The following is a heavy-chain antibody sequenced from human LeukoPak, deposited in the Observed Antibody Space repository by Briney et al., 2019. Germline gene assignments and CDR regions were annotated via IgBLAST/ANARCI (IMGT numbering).Heavy chain of an antibody. Sequence: SETLSLTCAVYGGSFSGFYWSWIRQPPGKGLEWIGEINHSGSTNYNPSLKSRVTISVDTSKNQFSLKLSSVTAADTAVYYCARGGIFPDAFDIWGQGTMVTVSS. V-gene: IGHV4-34*01. J-gene: IGHJ3*02. CDR3: ARGGIFPDAFDI. CDR1: GGSFSGFY. CDR2: INHSGST. D-gene: IGHD2-15*01.